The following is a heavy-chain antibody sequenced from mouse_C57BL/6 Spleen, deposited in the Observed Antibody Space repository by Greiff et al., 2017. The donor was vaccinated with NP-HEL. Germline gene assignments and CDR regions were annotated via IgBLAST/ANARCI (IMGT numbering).Heavy chain of an antibody. D-gene: IGHD4-1*02. V-gene: IGHV1-15*01. CDR1: GYTFTDYE. CDR3: TTETPTGSLDY. CDR2: IDPETGGT. J-gene: IGHJ2*01. Sequence: QVQLQQSGAELVRPGASVTLSCKASGYTFTDYEMHWVKQTPVHGLEWIGAIDPETGGTAYNQKFKGKAILTADKSSSTAYMELRSLTSEDSAVYYCTTETPTGSLDYWGQGTTLTVSS.